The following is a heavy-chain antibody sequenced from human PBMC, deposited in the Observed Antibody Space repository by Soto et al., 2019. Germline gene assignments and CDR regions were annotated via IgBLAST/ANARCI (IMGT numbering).Heavy chain of an antibody. CDR2: IYYSGST. D-gene: IGHD3-16*02. CDR1: GGSISSSSYY. V-gene: IGHV4-39*07. Sequence: KASETLSLTCTVSGGSISSSSYYWGWIRQPPGKGLEWIGSIYYSGSTYYNPSLKSRVTISVDTSKNQFSLKLSSVTAADTAVYYCARALYDYVWGSYRRYNWFDPWGQGTLVTVSS. J-gene: IGHJ5*02. CDR3: ARALYDYVWGSYRRYNWFDP.